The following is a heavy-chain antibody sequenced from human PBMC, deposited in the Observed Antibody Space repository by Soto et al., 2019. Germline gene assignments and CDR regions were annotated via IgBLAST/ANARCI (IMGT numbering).Heavy chain of an antibody. D-gene: IGHD2-8*01. CDR2: INSDGSTT. V-gene: IGHV3-74*01. CDR3: ASGVKNSYAGDV. Sequence: EVQLVESGGGLVQPGGSLRLSCAASGFTFSSLWMHWVRQPPGKGLVWVSRINSDGSTTNYADSVKGRFTISRDNAKNTVYLQMSSRGDGDSSVYYCASGVKNSYAGDVWGQGTTVTLSS. J-gene: IGHJ6*01. CDR1: GFTFSSLW.